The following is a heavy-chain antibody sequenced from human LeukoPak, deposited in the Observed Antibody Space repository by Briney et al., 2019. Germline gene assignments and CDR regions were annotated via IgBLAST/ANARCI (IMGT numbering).Heavy chain of an antibody. CDR3: ARAGVSGDGYNLGHVSGARWFDP. CDR2: INPSGGST. CDR1: GYTFTSYY. V-gene: IGHV1-46*01. Sequence: ASVKVSCKASGYTFTSYYMHWVRQAPGQGLEWMGIINPSGGSTSYAQKFQGRVTMTRDTSTSTVYMELSSLRSEDTAVYYCARAGVSGDGYNLGHVSGARWFDPWGQGTLVTVSS. D-gene: IGHD5-24*01. J-gene: IGHJ5*02.